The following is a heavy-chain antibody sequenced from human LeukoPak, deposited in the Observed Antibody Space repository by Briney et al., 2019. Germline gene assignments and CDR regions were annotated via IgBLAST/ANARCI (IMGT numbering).Heavy chain of an antibody. D-gene: IGHD3-3*01. J-gene: IGHJ4*02. Sequence: SQTLSLTCTVSGGSISSGSYYWSWIRQPAGKGLEWIGRIYTSGSTNYNPSLKSRVTISIDTSKNQLSLNLSSVTAADTAVYYCARDPITIFGVVIPKWGQGTLVTVSS. CDR1: GGSISSGSYY. CDR2: IYTSGST. CDR3: ARDPITIFGVVIPK. V-gene: IGHV4-61*02.